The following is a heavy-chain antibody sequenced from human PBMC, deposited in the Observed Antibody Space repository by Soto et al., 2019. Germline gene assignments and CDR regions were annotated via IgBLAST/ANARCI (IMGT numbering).Heavy chain of an antibody. Sequence: SETLSLTCAVSGDSIISGGYSFICIRQPPGKGLEWVGYIDRSGSTYYNPSLKSRVTISADRSNNRFSLILNSVTAADTAVYFCARDGAWRGFDVWGQGTTVTVSS. J-gene: IGHJ6*02. CDR3: ARDGAWRGFDV. D-gene: IGHD1-26*01. CDR2: IDRSGST. V-gene: IGHV4-30-2*01. CDR1: GDSIISGGYS.